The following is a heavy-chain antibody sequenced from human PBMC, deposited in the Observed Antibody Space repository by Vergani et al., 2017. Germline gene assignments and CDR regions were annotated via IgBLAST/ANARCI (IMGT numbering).Heavy chain of an antibody. D-gene: IGHD4-17*01. CDR2: IRGSGGST. V-gene: IGHV3-23*01. CDR3: ARDPPPDDYGDPDVGY. Sequence: EVQLLESGGGLVQPGGSLRLSCAASGFTFSSYAMSWARQAPGKGLEWVSAIRGSGGSTYYADSVKGRFTISRDNSKNTLYLQMNSLRAEDTAVYYCARDPPPDDYGDPDVGYWGQGTLVTVSS. CDR1: GFTFSSYA. J-gene: IGHJ4*02.